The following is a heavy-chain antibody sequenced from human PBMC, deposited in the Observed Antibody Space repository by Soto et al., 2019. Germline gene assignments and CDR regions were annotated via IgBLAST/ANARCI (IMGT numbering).Heavy chain of an antibody. D-gene: IGHD3-10*01. J-gene: IGHJ3*01. CDR3: ARVWGGAFDF. CDR2: IYYSGST. V-gene: IGHV4-59*01. Sequence: QVQLQESGPGLVKPSETLSLTCTVSGGSISSYYWSWIRQPPGKGLEWIGYIYYSGSTNYNPSLKSRVTISVATSKNPFSLKLSSVLAADTAVYYCARVWGGAFDFWGQGTLVTVSS. CDR1: GGSISSYY.